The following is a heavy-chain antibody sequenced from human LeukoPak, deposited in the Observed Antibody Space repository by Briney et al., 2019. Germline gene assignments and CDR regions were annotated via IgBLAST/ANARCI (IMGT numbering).Heavy chain of an antibody. J-gene: IGHJ5*02. D-gene: IGHD4-17*01. CDR1: GGSINTASYY. Sequence: SETLSLTCTVSGGSINTASYYWSWIRQPAGKGLEWIGRIYTSGSTNYNPSLKSRVTMSVDTSKNQFSLKLSSVTAADTAVYYCARVHGDYGPWFDPWGQGTLVTVSS. CDR2: IYTSGST. V-gene: IGHV4-61*02. CDR3: ARVHGDYGPWFDP.